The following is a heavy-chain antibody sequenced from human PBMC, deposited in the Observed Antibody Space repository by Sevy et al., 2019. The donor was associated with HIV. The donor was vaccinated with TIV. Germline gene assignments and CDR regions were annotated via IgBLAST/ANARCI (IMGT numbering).Heavy chain of an antibody. D-gene: IGHD3-3*01. Sequence: SETLSLTCAVSGYSISSGYYWGWIRQPPGKGLEWIGSIYHSGSTYYNPSLKSRFTISVDTSKNQFSLKLRSVTAADTAVYYCARQPYYDFWSGYLWGFDPWGQGTLVTVSS. CDR3: ARQPYYDFWSGYLWGFDP. J-gene: IGHJ5*02. CDR1: GYSISSGYY. V-gene: IGHV4-38-2*01. CDR2: IYHSGST.